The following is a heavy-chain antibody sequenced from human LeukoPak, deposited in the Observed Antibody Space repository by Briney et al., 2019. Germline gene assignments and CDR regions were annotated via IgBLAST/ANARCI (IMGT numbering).Heavy chain of an antibody. CDR2: ISAYNGNT. CDR1: GYTFTSYG. D-gene: IGHD6-19*01. J-gene: IGHJ5*02. CDR3: ARDSSGWYHWFDP. V-gene: IGHV1-8*02. Sequence: ASVKVSCKASGYTFTSYGISWVLQAPGQGLEWMGWISAYNGNTGYAQKFQGRVTMTRNTSIRTVYMELSSLRSEDTAVYYCARDSSGWYHWFDPWGRGTLVTVSS.